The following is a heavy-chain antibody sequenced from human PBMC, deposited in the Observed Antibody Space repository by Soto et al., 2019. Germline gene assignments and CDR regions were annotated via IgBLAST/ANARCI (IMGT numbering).Heavy chain of an antibody. CDR2: INPSGGST. D-gene: IGHD2-15*01. CDR1: GYTFSSQY. CDR3: ARDGDCSGGSCSTNYWFDP. Sequence: ASVKVSCKASGYTFSSQYMNWVRQAPGQGLEWMGIINPSGGSTSSAQKFQGRLTLTRDISTSTFYMELSSLRSEDTAVYYCARDGDCSGGSCSTNYWFDPWGRG. V-gene: IGHV1-46*01. J-gene: IGHJ5*02.